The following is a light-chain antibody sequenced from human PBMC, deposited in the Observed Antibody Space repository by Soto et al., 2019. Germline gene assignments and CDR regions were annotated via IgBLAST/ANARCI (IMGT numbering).Light chain of an antibody. J-gene: IGKJ2*01. CDR1: QSISSW. V-gene: IGKV1-5*03. CDR3: QQYNSYHT. Sequence: DLQMTQSPSTLSASVGDRVTITCRASQSISSWLAWYQQKPGKAPKLLIYKASSLESGVPSRFSGSGSGTEFTLTISSLQPDDFATYYCQQYNSYHTFGQGTKLEIK. CDR2: KAS.